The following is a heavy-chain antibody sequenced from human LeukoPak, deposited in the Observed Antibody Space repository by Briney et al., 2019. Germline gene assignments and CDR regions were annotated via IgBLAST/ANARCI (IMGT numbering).Heavy chain of an antibody. J-gene: IGHJ4*02. Sequence: GGSLRLSCAASGFSVSSLYMSWVRQAPGKGLEWVSVIYHDERTDYADSVRGRFTISRDNSKNTLYLQMNSLWVDDTAVYYCARARRVGYSNWDYWGQGTLVTVSS. CDR2: IYHDERT. V-gene: IGHV3-53*01. D-gene: IGHD5-24*01. CDR3: ARARRVGYSNWDY. CDR1: GFSVSSLY.